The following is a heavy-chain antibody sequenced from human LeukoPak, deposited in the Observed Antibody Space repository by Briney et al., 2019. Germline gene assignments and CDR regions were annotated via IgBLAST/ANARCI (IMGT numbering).Heavy chain of an antibody. Sequence: PGGSLRLSCAASGFTFSNYNMNWVRQAPGKGLEWVSYISSTSSTVYYADSVKGRFTVSRDNAKDSLYLQMNSLRDEDTAMFYCARVGDDYSVNYLEYWGQGTLVTVSS. V-gene: IGHV3-48*02. CDR3: ARVGDDYSVNYLEY. CDR2: ISSTSSTV. CDR1: GFTFSNYN. J-gene: IGHJ4*02. D-gene: IGHD4-11*01.